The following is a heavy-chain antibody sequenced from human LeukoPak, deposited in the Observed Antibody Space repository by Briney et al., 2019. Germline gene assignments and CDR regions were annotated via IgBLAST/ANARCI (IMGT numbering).Heavy chain of an antibody. D-gene: IGHD5-12*01. V-gene: IGHV1-69*01. J-gene: IGHJ4*02. CDR2: IIPVFGTP. Sequence: SVKVSCKASGFTFSTSSITWVRQAPGQGLEWIGAIIPVFGTPNYARKFQGRVTITADESSSAAYLELSSLTSEDTAVFYCARGGGYSGYDYFDVWGQGTLITVSS. CDR1: GFTFSTSS. CDR3: ARGGGYSGYDYFDV.